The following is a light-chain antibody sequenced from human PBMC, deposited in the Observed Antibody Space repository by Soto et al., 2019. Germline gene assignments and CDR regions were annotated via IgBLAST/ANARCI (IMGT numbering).Light chain of an antibody. V-gene: IGKV2-28*01. CDR2: LGS. CDR3: MQVLQTPYT. CDR1: QSLLHSDGKTY. J-gene: IGKJ2*01. Sequence: DIVMTQSPLSLPVTPGEPASISCRSSQSLLHSDGKTYFDWYLQKPGQSPQLLIYLGSNRASGVPDRFSGSGSGTDFTLKISRVEAEDVGVYYCMQVLQTPYTFGKGTKLEIK.